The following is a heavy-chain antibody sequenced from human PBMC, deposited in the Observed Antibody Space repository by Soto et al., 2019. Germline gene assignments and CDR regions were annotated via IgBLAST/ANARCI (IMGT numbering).Heavy chain of an antibody. Sequence: SETLSLTCTVSGGSISSYYWSWIRQPPGKGLEWIGYIYYSGSTNYNPSLKSRVTISVDTSKNQFSLKLSSVTAADTAVYYCAREGAVAGTRYYYYYGMDVWGQGTTVTVSS. J-gene: IGHJ6*02. CDR3: AREGAVAGTRYYYYYGMDV. CDR1: GGSISSYY. CDR2: IYYSGST. D-gene: IGHD6-19*01. V-gene: IGHV4-59*01.